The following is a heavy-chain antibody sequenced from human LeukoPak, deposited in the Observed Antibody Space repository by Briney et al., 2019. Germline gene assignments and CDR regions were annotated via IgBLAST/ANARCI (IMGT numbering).Heavy chain of an antibody. Sequence: PSETLSLICAVYGGSITGYYWSWIRQPPGKGLEWVGEIHYTGATSYNPSLKSRATISIDTSKNQVSLKLSSVTAADTAVYYCARGNILSGYCFDFWGQGALVTVSS. CDR1: GGSITGYY. V-gene: IGHV4-34*01. D-gene: IGHD3-9*01. J-gene: IGHJ4*02. CDR2: IHYTGAT. CDR3: ARGNILSGYCFDF.